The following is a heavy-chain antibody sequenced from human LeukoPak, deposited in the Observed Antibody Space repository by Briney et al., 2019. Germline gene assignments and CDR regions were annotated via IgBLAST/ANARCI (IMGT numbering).Heavy chain of an antibody. V-gene: IGHV4-39*01. J-gene: IGHJ4*02. D-gene: IGHD3-16*01. Sequence: PSETLSLTCTVSGGSISSSSYYWGWIRQPPRKGLEWIGSIYYSGSTYYNPSLKSRVTISVDTSKNQFSLKLSSVTAAYPAVYYCASLGPWSHRVDYWGQGTLVTVSS. CDR2: IYYSGST. CDR3: ASLGPWSHRVDY. CDR1: GGSISSSSYY.